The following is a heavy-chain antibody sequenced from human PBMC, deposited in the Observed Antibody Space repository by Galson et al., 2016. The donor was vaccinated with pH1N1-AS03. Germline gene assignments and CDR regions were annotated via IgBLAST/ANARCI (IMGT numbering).Heavy chain of an antibody. CDR2: ISWNADN. V-gene: IGHV2-5*01. J-gene: IGHJ4*02. Sequence: PALVKPPQTLTLTCTFSGFSLTTTAVGVGWFRQPPGKALEWLALISWNADNRYSPSLKNRLTFTKDTSKNQVVLTFTDLDAVDTATYYCAHVSGWVHDYWGQGILVSVSS. D-gene: IGHD6-19*01. CDR3: AHVSGWVHDY. CDR1: GFSLTTTAVG.